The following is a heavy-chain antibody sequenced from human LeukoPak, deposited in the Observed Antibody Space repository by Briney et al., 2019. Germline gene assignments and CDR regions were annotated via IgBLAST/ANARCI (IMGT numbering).Heavy chain of an antibody. D-gene: IGHD3-3*01. CDR1: GYSISSGYY. Sequence: SEILSLTCAVSGYSISSGYYWGWIRQPPGKGLEWIGSIYHSGSTYYNPSLKSRVTISVDTSKNQFSLKLSSVTAADTAVYYCAGGSYYDFWSGYYGPSYYYYYMDVWGKGTTVTVSS. CDR2: IYHSGST. CDR3: AGGSYYDFWSGYYGPSYYYYYMDV. V-gene: IGHV4-38-2*01. J-gene: IGHJ6*03.